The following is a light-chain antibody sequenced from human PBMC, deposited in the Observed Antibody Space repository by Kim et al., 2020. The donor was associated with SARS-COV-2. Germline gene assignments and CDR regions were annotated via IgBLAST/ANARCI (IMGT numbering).Light chain of an antibody. V-gene: IGLV1-44*01. CDR2: SNN. Sequence: QSVLTQPPSASGTPGQRVTISCSGSSSNIGSNTVNWYQQLPGTAPKLLIYSNNQRPSGVPDRFSGSKSGTSAPLAISGLQSEDEADYYCAAWDDSLNGLWVFGGGTQLTVL. J-gene: IGLJ3*02. CDR3: AAWDDSLNGLWV. CDR1: SSNIGSNT.